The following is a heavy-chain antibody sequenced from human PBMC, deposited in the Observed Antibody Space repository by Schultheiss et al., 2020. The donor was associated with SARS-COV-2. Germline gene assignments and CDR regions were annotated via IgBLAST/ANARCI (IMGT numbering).Heavy chain of an antibody. CDR2: ISDSGGSA. CDR1: GFTFSSYA. D-gene: IGHD3-22*01. J-gene: IGHJ6*02. Sequence: GGSLRLSCAASGFTFSSYAMSWVRQATGEGLEWVSGISDSGGSAYYADSVKGRFTISRDNAKNSLYLQMNSLRAEDTAVYYCARGNYDYDSSGYYYTGYYYYGMDVWGQGTTVTVSS. CDR3: ARGNYDYDSSGYYYTGYYYYGMDV. V-gene: IGHV3-23*01.